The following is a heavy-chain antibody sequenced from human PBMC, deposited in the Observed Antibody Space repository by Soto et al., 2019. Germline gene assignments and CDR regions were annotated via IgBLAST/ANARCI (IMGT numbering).Heavy chain of an antibody. J-gene: IGHJ3*02. CDR2: ISSSSSYI. CDR3: ARETLPFGGPPTPHDAFDI. CDR1: GFTLSSYS. Sequence: PGGSLRLSCAASGFTLSSYSMNWVRQAPGKGLEWVSSISSSSSYIYYADSVKGRFTISRDNAKNSLYLQMNSLRAEDTAVYYCARETLPFGGPPTPHDAFDIWGQGTMVTVSS. V-gene: IGHV3-21*01. D-gene: IGHD3-16*01.